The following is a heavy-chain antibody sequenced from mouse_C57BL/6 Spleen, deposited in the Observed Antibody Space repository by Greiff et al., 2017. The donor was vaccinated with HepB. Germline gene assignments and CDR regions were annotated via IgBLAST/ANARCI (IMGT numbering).Heavy chain of an antibody. CDR2: IWTGGGT. CDR3: ARDPCYDYEGYFDV. J-gene: IGHJ1*03. D-gene: IGHD2-4*01. Sequence: VKLQESGPGLVAPSQSLSITCTVSGFSLTSYAISWVRQPPGKGLEWLGVIWTGGGTNYNSALKSRLSISKDNSKSQVFLKMNSLQTDDTARYYCARDPCYDYEGYFDVWGTGTTVTVSS. V-gene: IGHV2-9-1*01. CDR1: GFSLTSYA.